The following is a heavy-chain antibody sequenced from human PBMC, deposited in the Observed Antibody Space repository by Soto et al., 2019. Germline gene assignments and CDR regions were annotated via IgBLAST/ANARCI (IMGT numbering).Heavy chain of an antibody. V-gene: IGHV4-38-2*01. J-gene: IGHJ4*02. CDR2: IYYSGSI. D-gene: IGHD3-10*01. CDR3: ASRSVSAPYYFDY. CDR1: GYSISLGYY. Sequence: SETLSLTCAVSGYSISLGYYWGWIRQPPGKGLEWIGYIYYSGSINYNPSLKSRVTISVDTSKNQISLKLSSVTAADTAVYYCASRSVSAPYYFDYWGQGTLVTVSS.